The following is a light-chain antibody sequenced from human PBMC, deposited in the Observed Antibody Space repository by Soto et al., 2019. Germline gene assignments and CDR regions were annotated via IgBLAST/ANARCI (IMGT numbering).Light chain of an antibody. CDR2: GAS. CDR1: QSVSSN. CDR3: QHYTNWPPWT. V-gene: IGKV3-15*01. Sequence: EIVLTQSPATLSLSPGERATLSCRASQSVSSNLAWYQQKPGQAPRLLIYGASTRATGIPARFGGSGSGTEFTLTISSLQSEDFAVYYCQHYTNWPPWTFGQGTKVDIK. J-gene: IGKJ1*01.